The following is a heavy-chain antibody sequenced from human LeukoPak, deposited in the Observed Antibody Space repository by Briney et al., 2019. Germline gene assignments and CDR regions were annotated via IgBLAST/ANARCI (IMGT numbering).Heavy chain of an antibody. V-gene: IGHV1-69*02. CDR2: IIPILGIA. CDR1: GYTFTGYY. D-gene: IGHD5-24*01. CDR3: ARTSEMATIQPDAFDI. Sequence: SVKVSCKASGYTFTGYYMHWVRQAPGQGLEWMGRIIPILGIANYAQKFQGRVTITADKSTSTAYMELSSLRSEDTAVYYCARTSEMATIQPDAFDIWGQGTMVTVSS. J-gene: IGHJ3*02.